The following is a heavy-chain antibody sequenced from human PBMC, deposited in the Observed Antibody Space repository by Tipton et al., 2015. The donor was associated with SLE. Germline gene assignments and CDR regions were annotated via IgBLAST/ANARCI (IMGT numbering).Heavy chain of an antibody. Sequence: QLVQSGAEVKKPGASVKVSCKASGYTFTSYDINWVRQATGQGLEWMGWMNPNSGNTGYAQKFQGRVTMTRNTSISTAYMGGSSLRAGDTAVCYCARGMVQGVIPFDPWGQGTLVTVSS. V-gene: IGHV1-8*02. J-gene: IGHJ5*02. CDR1: GYTFTSYD. D-gene: IGHD3-10*01. CDR3: ARGMVQGVIPFDP. CDR2: MNPNSGNT.